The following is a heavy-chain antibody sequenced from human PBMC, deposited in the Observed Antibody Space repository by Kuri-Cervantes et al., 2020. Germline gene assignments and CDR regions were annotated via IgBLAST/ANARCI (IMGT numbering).Heavy chain of an antibody. CDR3: ARNPNWNDGRRFDP. CDR2: IIPIFNTT. J-gene: IGHJ5*02. V-gene: IGHV1-69*06. D-gene: IGHD1-1*01. Sequence: SVKVSCKASGGTFNSYAINWVRQAPGQGLEWMGGIIPIFNTTTYAQNFQGRFTITADKSTSTAYMELSSLRSEDTAVYYCARNPNWNDGRRFDPWGQGTLVTVSS. CDR1: GGTFNSYA.